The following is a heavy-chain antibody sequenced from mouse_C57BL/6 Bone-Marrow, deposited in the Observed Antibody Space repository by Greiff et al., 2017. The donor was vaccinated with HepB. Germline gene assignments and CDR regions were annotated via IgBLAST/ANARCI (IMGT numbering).Heavy chain of an antibody. Sequence: EAGGGLVQPKGSLKLSCAASGFSFNTYAMNWVRQAPGKGLEWVARIRSKSNNYATYYADSVKDRFTISRDDSESMLYLQMNNLKTEDTAMYYCVRPLCYDGYAMDYWGQGTSGTVSS. J-gene: IGHJ4*01. CDR1: GFSFNTYA. D-gene: IGHD2-12*01. CDR3: VRPLCYDGYAMDY. V-gene: IGHV10-1*01. CDR2: IRSKSNNYAT.